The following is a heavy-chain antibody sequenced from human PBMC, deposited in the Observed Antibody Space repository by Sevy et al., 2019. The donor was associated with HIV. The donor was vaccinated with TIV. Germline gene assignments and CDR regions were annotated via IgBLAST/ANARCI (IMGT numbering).Heavy chain of an antibody. CDR1: GFTFSSYS. CDR3: ARDPSYYHYGFDY. Sequence: GGSLRLSCAASGFTFSSYSMNWVRQAPGKGLEWVSSISSSSSYIYYAASVKGRFTISRDNAKNSLYLQMNSLRAEDTAVYYCARDPSYYHYGFDYWGQGTLVTVSS. D-gene: IGHD3-10*01. CDR2: ISSSSSYI. V-gene: IGHV3-21*01. J-gene: IGHJ4*02.